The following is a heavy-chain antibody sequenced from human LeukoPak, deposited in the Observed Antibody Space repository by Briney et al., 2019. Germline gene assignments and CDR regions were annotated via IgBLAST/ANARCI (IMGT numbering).Heavy chain of an antibody. V-gene: IGHV3-23*01. D-gene: IGHD5-24*01. J-gene: IGHJ4*02. Sequence: GGSLRLSCAASGFTFSTYGMNWVRQAPGKGLEWVSAIIGSGGSTYYADSVKGRFTISRDNAKNSLYLQMNSLRAKDTAVYYCASQMQRIDYWGQGTLVTVSS. CDR1: GFTFSTYG. CDR3: ASQMQRIDY. CDR2: IIGSGGST.